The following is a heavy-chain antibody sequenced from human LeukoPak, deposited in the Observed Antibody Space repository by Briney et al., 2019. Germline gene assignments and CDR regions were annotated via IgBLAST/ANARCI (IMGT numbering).Heavy chain of an antibody. CDR1: GFTFSSYA. CDR3: ASSGSYRFDY. D-gene: IGHD1-26*01. Sequence: GGSLRLSCATSGFTFSSYAFHWVRQAPGKGLEWVSHITASGTAMFYADSVKGRFTISRDNAKNSLYLQMNSLRDEDTAVYYCASSGSYRFDYWGQGTLVTVSS. CDR2: ITASGTAM. J-gene: IGHJ4*02. V-gene: IGHV3-48*02.